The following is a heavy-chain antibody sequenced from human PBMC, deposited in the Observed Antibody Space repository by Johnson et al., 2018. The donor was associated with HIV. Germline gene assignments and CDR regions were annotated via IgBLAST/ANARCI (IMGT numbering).Heavy chain of an antibody. CDR1: GFTFSDYY. J-gene: IGHJ3*02. V-gene: IGHV3-11*01. CDR2: IRGSGDGT. Sequence: VQLVESGGGLVKPGGSLRLSCAASGFTFSDYYMSWIRQAPGKGLEWVSAIRGSGDGTYYADSVKGRFTISRDNAKNSLYLQMNSLRAEDTAVYYRAKDRGGGHVFHSWGQGTMVAVCS. D-gene: IGHD3-16*01. CDR3: AKDRGGGHVFHS.